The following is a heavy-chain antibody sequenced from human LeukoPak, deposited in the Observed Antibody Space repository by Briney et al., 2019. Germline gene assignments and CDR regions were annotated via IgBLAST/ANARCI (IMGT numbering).Heavy chain of an antibody. CDR1: GGSINSYY. CDR3: ARLVAIGSFDAFDI. V-gene: IGHV4-59*08. CDR2: ISYSGST. D-gene: IGHD3-10*01. Sequence: SETLSLTCTVSGGSINSYYWSWIRQPPGKGLEWIGYISYSGSTNYNPSPESRVTISVDTSKNQFSLKLSSVTAADTAVYYCARLVAIGSFDAFDIWGQGTIVTVSS. J-gene: IGHJ3*02.